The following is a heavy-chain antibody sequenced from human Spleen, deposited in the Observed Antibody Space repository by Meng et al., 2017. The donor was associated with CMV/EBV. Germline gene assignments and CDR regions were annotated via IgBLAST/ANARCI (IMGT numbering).Heavy chain of an antibody. J-gene: IGHJ5*02. Sequence: VKVSCKASAYTFTDYYMHWVRQAPGQGLEWMGWINPNSGGTNYAQKFQGRVTMTRDTSIDTVYMELRSLTSDDTAVYYCARDGVYCSSSTCSPNWFDPWGQGTLVTVSS. D-gene: IGHD2-2*01. V-gene: IGHV1-2*02. CDR2: INPNSGGT. CDR1: AYTFTDYY. CDR3: ARDGVYCSSSTCSPNWFDP.